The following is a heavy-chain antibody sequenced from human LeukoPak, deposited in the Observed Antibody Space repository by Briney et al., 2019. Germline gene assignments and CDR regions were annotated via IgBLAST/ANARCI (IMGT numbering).Heavy chain of an antibody. D-gene: IGHD6-13*01. J-gene: IGHJ4*02. CDR3: AKALRTYSSSWSYYFDY. Sequence: GGSLRLSCAASGFTFSSYSMNWVRQAPGKGLEWVSYISSSSSTIYYADSVKGRFTISRDNAKNSLYLQMNSLRAEDTAVYYCAKALRTYSSSWSYYFDYWGQGTLVTVSS. V-gene: IGHV3-48*04. CDR1: GFTFSSYS. CDR2: ISSSSSTI.